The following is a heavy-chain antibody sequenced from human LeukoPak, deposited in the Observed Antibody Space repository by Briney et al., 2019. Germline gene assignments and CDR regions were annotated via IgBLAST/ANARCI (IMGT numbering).Heavy chain of an antibody. CDR2: IKQDGSDK. Sequence: PGGSLRLSCAASGFTFTTYWMTWVRQAPGKGLEWVANIKQDGSDKYYMDSVKGRFTISRDNANNALYLQMNSLRDEGTAVYYCARVAAAVPDYWGQGTLVTVSS. D-gene: IGHD6-13*01. CDR3: ARVAAAVPDY. CDR1: GFTFTTYW. V-gene: IGHV3-7*04. J-gene: IGHJ4*02.